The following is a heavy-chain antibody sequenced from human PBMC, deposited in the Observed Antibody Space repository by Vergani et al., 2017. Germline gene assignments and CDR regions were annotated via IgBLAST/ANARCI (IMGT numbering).Heavy chain of an antibody. D-gene: IGHD6-13*01. V-gene: IGHV4-61*02. J-gene: IGHJ6*02. Sequence: QVQLQESGPGLVKPSQTLSLTCTVSGGSISSGSYYWSWIRQPAGKGLEWIGRIYTSGSTNYNPSLKSRVTISVDTSKNQFSLKLSSVTAADTAVYYLARDSEGIAGSKEAYGMDVWGQGTTVTVSS. CDR2: IYTSGST. CDR3: ARDSEGIAGSKEAYGMDV. CDR1: GGSISSGSYY.